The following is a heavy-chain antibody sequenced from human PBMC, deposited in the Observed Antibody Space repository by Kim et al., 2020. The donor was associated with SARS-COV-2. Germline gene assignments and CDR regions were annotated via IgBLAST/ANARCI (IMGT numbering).Heavy chain of an antibody. Sequence: SETLSLTCTVSGISISTFFWSWIRQPAGKGLEWIGRVYSTGRTSYNPSLESRVRMSVDESKNQFSLHLTSVTAADTAIYYCVRDPPEYELLLDFERDGGYWGPGAQVIVSS. D-gene: IGHD3-9*01. V-gene: IGHV4-4*07. J-gene: IGHJ4*01. CDR1: GISISTFF. CDR3: VRDPPEYELLLDFERDGGY. CDR2: VYSTGRT.